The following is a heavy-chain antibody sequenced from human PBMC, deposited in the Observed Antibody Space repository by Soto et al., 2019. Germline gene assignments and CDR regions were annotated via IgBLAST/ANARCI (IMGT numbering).Heavy chain of an antibody. CDR1: GYSFTTYW. D-gene: IGHD3-10*01. CDR2: IYPADSDS. CDR3: ARHVSSTTSNYDYYAMDV. V-gene: IGHV5-51*01. Sequence: GESLKISCKASGYSFTTYWIGWVRQMPGKGLEWMGIIYPADSDSRYSPSFQGHVTSSADKSINTAFLQWSSLRASDSAIYYCARHVSSTTSNYDYYAMDVWGLGTTVTVSS. J-gene: IGHJ6*02.